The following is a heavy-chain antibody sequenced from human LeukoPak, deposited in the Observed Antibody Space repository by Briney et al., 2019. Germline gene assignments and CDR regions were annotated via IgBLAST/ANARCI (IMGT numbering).Heavy chain of an antibody. D-gene: IGHD6-19*01. J-gene: IGHJ4*02. CDR2: NKSKTDGGTT. CDR1: GFSFNQAW. V-gene: IGHV3-15*01. Sequence: GGSLTLPCAVSGFSFNQAWMSWVRQAPGKGLEWVGRNKSKTDGGTTDYAAPVKGRFTSSRDDSKNTVYVEMNSLKAEDTAAYYCTTDGIAVAGHFCGQGTLVTVSS. CDR3: TTDGIAVAGHF.